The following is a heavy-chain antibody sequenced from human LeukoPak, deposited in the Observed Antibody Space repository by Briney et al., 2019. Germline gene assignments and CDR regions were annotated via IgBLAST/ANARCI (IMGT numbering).Heavy chain of an antibody. V-gene: IGHV1-69*01. CDR1: GGTFSSYA. J-gene: IGHJ4*02. Sequence: KISCKASGGTFSSYAISWVRQAPGQGLEWMGGIIPIFGTANYAQKFQGRVTITADESTSTAYMELSSLRSEDTAVYYCARERYYYDSSGYFFDYWGQGTLVTVSS. CDR3: ARERYYYDSSGYFFDY. CDR2: IIPIFGTA. D-gene: IGHD3-22*01.